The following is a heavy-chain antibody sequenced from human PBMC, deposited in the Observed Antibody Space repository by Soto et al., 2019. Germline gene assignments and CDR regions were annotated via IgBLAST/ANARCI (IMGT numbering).Heavy chain of an antibody. D-gene: IGHD4-4*01. J-gene: IGHJ5*02. CDR2: IKQDGSQQ. V-gene: IGHV3-7*01. Sequence: GGSLRLSCAASGFTFSSYWMTWVRQAPGKGLEWVANIKQDGSQQYYMESVKGRFSISRDNANNSLYLQMHYLRADDTAVYYCARESGALTVTRYNWFDPWGQGTLVTVSS. CDR3: ARESGALTVTRYNWFDP. CDR1: GFTFSSYW.